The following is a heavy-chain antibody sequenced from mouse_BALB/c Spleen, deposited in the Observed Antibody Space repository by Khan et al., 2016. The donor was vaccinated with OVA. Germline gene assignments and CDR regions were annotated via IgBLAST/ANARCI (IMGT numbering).Heavy chain of an antibody. V-gene: IGHV1-4*01. D-gene: IGHD2-14*01. CDR3: GRDGAYHRNDGWFAY. CDR1: GYTFTSYT. Sequence: QVQLQQSGAELARPGASVKMSCKVSGYTFTSYTIHWIKLRPGQGLEWIGFINPSNGYTNYNQKFKDKATLTADKSSTTFYMQLRCLTSDDSAVYNFGRDGAYHRNDGWFAYWGQGTLVTVSA. J-gene: IGHJ3*01. CDR2: INPSNGYT.